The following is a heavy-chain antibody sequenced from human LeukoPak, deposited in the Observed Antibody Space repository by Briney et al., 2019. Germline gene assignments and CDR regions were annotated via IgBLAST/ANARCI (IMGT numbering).Heavy chain of an antibody. J-gene: IGHJ4*02. CDR1: GGSISSGGYS. D-gene: IGHD6-19*01. Sequence: SETLSLTCAVSGGSISSGGYSWSWIRQPPGKGLEWIGYIYHSGSTNYNPSLKSRVTISVDTSKNQFSLKLSSVTAADTAVYYCARGSGWYGRTTYFDYWGQGTLVTVSS. V-gene: IGHV4-30-2*01. CDR3: ARGSGWYGRTTYFDY. CDR2: IYHSGST.